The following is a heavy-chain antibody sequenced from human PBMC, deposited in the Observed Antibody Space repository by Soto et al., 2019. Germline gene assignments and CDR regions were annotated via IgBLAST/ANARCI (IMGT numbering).Heavy chain of an antibody. CDR3: TADLPTPIPQVDH. CDR2: IIPIFGTA. CDR1: GGTFSSDA. D-gene: IGHD2-21*01. V-gene: IGHV1-69*05. J-gene: IGHJ4*02. Sequence: SVKVSCKASGGTFSSDAISWVRQAPGQGLEWMGGIIPIFGTANYAAPVKGRFTISRDDSKDTVYLQMNSLKTEDTAVYYCTADLPTPIPQVDHWGQGTLVTVSS.